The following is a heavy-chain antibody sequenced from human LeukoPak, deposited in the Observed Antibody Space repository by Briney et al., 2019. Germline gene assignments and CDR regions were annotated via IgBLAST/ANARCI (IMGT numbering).Heavy chain of an antibody. D-gene: IGHD2-15*01. Sequence: GGSLRLSCAASGFTFSSYSMHWVRQAPGKGLEWVAVISYDGSNKYYADSVKGRFTISRDNSKNTLYLQMNSLRAEDTAVYYCVRYCSGGSCYSDAFDIWGQGTMVTVSS. J-gene: IGHJ3*02. CDR2: ISYDGSNK. CDR3: VRYCSGGSCYSDAFDI. CDR1: GFTFSSYS. V-gene: IGHV3-30*03.